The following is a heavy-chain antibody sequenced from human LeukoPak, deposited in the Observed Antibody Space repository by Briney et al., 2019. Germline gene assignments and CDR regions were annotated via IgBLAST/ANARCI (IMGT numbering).Heavy chain of an antibody. CDR2: ISGSGGNT. V-gene: IGHV3-23*01. CDR1: GFSFSIYG. J-gene: IGHJ4*02. Sequence: GGTLRLSCEASGFSFSIYGMSWVRQAPGKGLEWVSGISGSGGNTYYAEALTGRFTVSRDNSKNTVYLQMNSLRAEDTALYYCAKGGLRGGTYNDDFWGQGTLVTVSS. CDR3: AKGGLRGGTYNDDF. D-gene: IGHD3-16*01.